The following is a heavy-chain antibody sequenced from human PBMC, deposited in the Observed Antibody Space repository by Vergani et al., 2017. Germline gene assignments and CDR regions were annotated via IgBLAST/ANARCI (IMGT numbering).Heavy chain of an antibody. V-gene: IGHV1-18*01. Sequence: QVQLVQSGAEVKKPGASVKVSCKASGYTFTSYGISWVRQAPGQGLEWMGWISAYNGNTNYAQNLQGRVTMTTDTSTSTAYMELRSLRSDDTAVYYCARGRNYYDFWSGDSIANYYYYVDVWGKGTTVTVSS. CDR2: ISAYNGNT. J-gene: IGHJ6*03. CDR3: ARGRNYYDFWSGDSIANYYYYVDV. D-gene: IGHD3-3*01. CDR1: GYTFTSYG.